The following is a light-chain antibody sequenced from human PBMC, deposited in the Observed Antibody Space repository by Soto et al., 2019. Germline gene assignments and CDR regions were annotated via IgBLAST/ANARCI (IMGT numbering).Light chain of an antibody. V-gene: IGKV1-27*01. CDR3: KNKTVAPLT. J-gene: IGKJ4*01. Sequence: DIQMTQSPSSVSASLGDRVTITCRASQGIGVYLAWFQQKPGNVPKLLIYAASTLQSGVPSRFSGSGSGTDFTLTIRSLKPKNVAPFYCKNKTVAPLTFGGGTKVEIK. CDR2: AAS. CDR1: QGIGVY.